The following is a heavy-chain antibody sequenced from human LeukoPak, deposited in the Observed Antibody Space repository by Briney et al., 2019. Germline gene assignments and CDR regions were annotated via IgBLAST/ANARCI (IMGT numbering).Heavy chain of an antibody. V-gene: IGHV3-30*18. CDR1: GFTFSSYG. J-gene: IGHJ6*02. CDR3: AKDKQDV. CDR2: ISYDGSNK. Sequence: GGSLRLSCAASGFTFSSYGMHWVRQAPGKGLEWVAVISYDGSNKYYADSVKGRFTISRDNSKNTPYLQMNSLRAEDTAVYYCAKDKQDVWGQGTTVTVSS.